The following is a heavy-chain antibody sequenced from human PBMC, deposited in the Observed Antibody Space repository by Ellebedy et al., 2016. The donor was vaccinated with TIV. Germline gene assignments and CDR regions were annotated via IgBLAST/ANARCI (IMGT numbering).Heavy chain of an antibody. V-gene: IGHV1-46*01. Sequence: AASVKVSCKASGYIFTRYYIHWVRQAPGQGLEWMGIINPSASSTSYAQKFQDRVIMTWDTSTSTVYLELSSLRSEDTAIYYCARHRDTALSFWGQGTLVTVSS. D-gene: IGHD5-18*01. CDR3: ARHRDTALSF. CDR1: GYIFTRYY. CDR2: INPSASST. J-gene: IGHJ4*02.